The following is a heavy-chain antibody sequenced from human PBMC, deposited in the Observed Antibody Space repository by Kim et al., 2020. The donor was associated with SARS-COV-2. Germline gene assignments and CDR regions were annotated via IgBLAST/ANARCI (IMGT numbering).Heavy chain of an antibody. CDR3: ARDHCSSTSCYPPYYYYYGMDV. Sequence: ASVKVSCKASGYTFTSYAMHWVRQAPGQRLEWMGWINAGNGNTKYSQKFQGRVTITRDTSASTAYMELSSLRSEDTAVYYCARDHCSSTSCYPPYYYYYGMDVWGQGTTVTVSS. D-gene: IGHD2-2*01. J-gene: IGHJ6*02. V-gene: IGHV1-3*01. CDR1: GYTFTSYA. CDR2: INAGNGNT.